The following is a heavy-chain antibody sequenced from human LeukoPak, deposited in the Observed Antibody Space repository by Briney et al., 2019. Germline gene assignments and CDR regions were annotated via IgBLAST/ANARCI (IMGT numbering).Heavy chain of an antibody. CDR3: ARVRGRDGTYYFDY. CDR2: ISAYNGNT. D-gene: IGHD5-24*01. Sequence: VASVKVSCKASGYIFTSYGISWVRQAPGQGLEGMGWISAYNGNTNHAQKPQGRVTVTTDTSTSTAYMELRSLTSDDTAVYYCARVRGRDGTYYFDYWGQGTLVTVSS. V-gene: IGHV1-18*01. CDR1: GYIFTSYG. J-gene: IGHJ4*02.